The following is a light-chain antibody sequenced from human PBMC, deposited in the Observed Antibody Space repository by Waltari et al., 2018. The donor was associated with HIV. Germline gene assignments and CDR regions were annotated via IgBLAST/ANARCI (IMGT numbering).Light chain of an antibody. CDR1: TLGKSS. Sequence: SSELTQAPAVSVALGQTVRITRHGATLGKSSANWYQQKPGQAPLLVSYGKYSRRRSGIPDRFSGSTSGSTSYLTITGARAEDEADYYCDSRDSNNKHHVFGTGTKVTV. V-gene: IGLV3-19*01. CDR2: GKY. J-gene: IGLJ1*01. CDR3: DSRDSNNKHHV.